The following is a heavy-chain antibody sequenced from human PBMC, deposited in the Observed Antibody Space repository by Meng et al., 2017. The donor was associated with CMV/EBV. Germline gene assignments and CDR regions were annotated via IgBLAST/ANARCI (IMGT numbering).Heavy chain of an antibody. D-gene: IGHD3-10*01. CDR1: GGTFSSYA. CDR3: ARVPRITMVRGVEYGMDV. V-gene: IGHV1-69*10. J-gene: IGHJ6*02. Sequence: SVKVSCKASGGTFSSYAISWVRQAPGQGLEWMGGIIPILGIANYAQKFQGRVTITADKSTSTAYMELSSLRSEDTAVYYCARVPRITMVRGVEYGMDVWGQGTTVTVSS. CDR2: IIPILGIA.